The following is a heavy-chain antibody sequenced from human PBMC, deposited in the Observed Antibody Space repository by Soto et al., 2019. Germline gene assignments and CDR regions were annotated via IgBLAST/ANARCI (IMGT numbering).Heavy chain of an antibody. D-gene: IGHD2-2*01. J-gene: IGHJ4*02. V-gene: IGHV1-46*01. CDR2: INPSGGST. CDR3: ARASHCISTSCYFDY. CDR1: GYTFTSYG. Sequence: ASVKVSCKASGYTFTSYGISWVRQAPGQGLEWMGIINPSGGSTSYAQKFQGRVTMTRDTSTSTVYMELSSLRSEDTAVYYCARASHCISTSCYFDYWGQGTLVTVSS.